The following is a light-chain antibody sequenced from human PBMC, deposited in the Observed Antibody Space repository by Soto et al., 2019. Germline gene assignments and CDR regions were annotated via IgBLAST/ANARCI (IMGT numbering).Light chain of an antibody. J-gene: IGLJ3*02. CDR3: AAWDDSLSGV. Sequence: QSVLTQPPSASGTPGQRVTISCSGSSSNIGSNSVYWYQQLPGTAPQLLIYSNNQRPSGVPDRFSGSKSGTSASLAISGLRSEDEADYYCAAWDDSLSGVFGGGTKVTVL. V-gene: IGLV1-47*02. CDR2: SNN. CDR1: SSNIGSNS.